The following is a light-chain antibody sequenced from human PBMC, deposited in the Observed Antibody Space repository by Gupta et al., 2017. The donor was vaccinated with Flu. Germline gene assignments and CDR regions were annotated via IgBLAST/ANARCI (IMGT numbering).Light chain of an antibody. V-gene: IGKV4-1*01. J-gene: IGKJ1*01. CDR2: GAS. Sequence: DIVMTQSPDSLAVSLGERAHINCKSSQSVLHSSNNKNYLAWYQQKPGQPPKLLIYGASTRESGVPDRFSGSGSGTDFTLTISSLQAEDVAVYYCQQYYATPRTFGQGTKVEIK. CDR3: QQYYATPRT. CDR1: QSVLHSSNNKNY.